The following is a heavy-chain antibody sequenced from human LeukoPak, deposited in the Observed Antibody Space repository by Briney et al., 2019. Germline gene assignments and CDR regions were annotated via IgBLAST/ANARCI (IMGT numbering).Heavy chain of an antibody. CDR2: INPSGGST. CDR1: GYTFSSYY. V-gene: IGHV1-46*01. CDR3: ARDRFGLWRKYYYYYMDV. J-gene: IGHJ6*03. Sequence: ASVKVSCKASGYTFSSYYMHWVRQAPGQGLEWMGIINPSGGSTSYAQKFQGRVTMTRDTSISTAYMELSRLRSDDTAVYYCARDRFGLWRKYYYYYMDVWGKGTTVTVSS. D-gene: IGHD3-10*01.